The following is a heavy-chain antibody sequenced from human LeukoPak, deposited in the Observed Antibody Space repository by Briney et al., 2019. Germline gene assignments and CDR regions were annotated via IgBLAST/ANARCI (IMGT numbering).Heavy chain of an antibody. V-gene: IGHV4-31*11. D-gene: IGHD1-26*01. Sequence: SEPLSLTCAVSGYSISRGYSWGWIGQHPGKGLEWIGYIYYSGSTYYNPSLRSRVTISVDTSKNQFSLKLNSVTAADTAVYYCARVRWELLYGMDVWGQGTTVTVSS. CDR2: IYYSGST. CDR3: ARVRWELLYGMDV. J-gene: IGHJ6*02. CDR1: GYSISRGYS.